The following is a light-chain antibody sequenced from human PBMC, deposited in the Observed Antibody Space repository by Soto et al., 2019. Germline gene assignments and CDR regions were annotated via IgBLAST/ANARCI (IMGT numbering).Light chain of an antibody. V-gene: IGKV1-9*01. Sequence: DIQLTQSPSFLSASVGDRVSITCRASQGISSYLAGYQHKPGKAPKLLIYAASTLQSGVPSRFSGSGSGTESTLTISSLQPDDFATYYCQQYRTFGQGTKVDIK. J-gene: IGKJ1*01. CDR2: AAS. CDR1: QGISSY. CDR3: QQYRT.